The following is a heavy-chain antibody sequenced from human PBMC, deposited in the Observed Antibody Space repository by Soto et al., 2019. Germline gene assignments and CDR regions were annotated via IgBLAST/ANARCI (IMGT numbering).Heavy chain of an antibody. CDR3: ARLETVYDFWSGYQYYFDY. J-gene: IGHJ4*02. Sequence: SETLSLTCTVSGGSISSSSYYWGWIRQPPGKGLEWIGSIYYSGSTYYNPSLKSRATISVDTSKNQFSLKLSSVTAADTAVYYCARLETVYDFWSGYQYYFDYWGQGTLVTVSS. V-gene: IGHV4-39*01. CDR1: GGSISSSSYY. CDR2: IYYSGST. D-gene: IGHD3-3*01.